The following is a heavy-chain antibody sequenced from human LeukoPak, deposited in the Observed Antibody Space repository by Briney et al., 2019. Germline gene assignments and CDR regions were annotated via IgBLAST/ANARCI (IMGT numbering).Heavy chain of an antibody. J-gene: IGHJ3*02. V-gene: IGHV4-4*07. CDR2: IYTSGST. CDR1: GGSISSYY. Sequence: PSETLSLTCTVSGGSISSYYWSWIRQPAGKGLEWIGRIYTSGSTNYNPSLKSRFAVSVDTSKNQFSLKLSFVTAAETAVYYCAFSTRPQTDAFDIWGQGTMVTVSS. D-gene: IGHD2-2*01. CDR3: AFSTRPQTDAFDI.